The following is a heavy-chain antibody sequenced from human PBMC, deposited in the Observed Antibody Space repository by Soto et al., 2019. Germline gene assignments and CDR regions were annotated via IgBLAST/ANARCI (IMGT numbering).Heavy chain of an antibody. CDR3: ARGGSGYDLPHH. CDR1: GDSISSGGYY. CDR2: IYYSGST. D-gene: IGHD5-12*01. J-gene: IGHJ5*02. V-gene: IGHV4-31*03. Sequence: QVQLQESGPGLVKPSQTLSLTCTVSGDSISSGGYYWTWIRQHPGKGLEWIGYIYYSGSTYHNPSLKSRVXXXVXXSKTQFSLKLSSVTAADTAVYYCARGGSGYDLPHHWGQGTLVTVSS.